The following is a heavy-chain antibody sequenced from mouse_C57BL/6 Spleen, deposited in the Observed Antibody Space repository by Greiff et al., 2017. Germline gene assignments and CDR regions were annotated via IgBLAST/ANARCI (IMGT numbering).Heavy chain of an antibody. CDR1: GYTFTSYW. J-gene: IGHJ2*01. D-gene: IGHD2-4*01. V-gene: IGHV1-64*01. CDR3: ARVDYDGGFDY. CDR2: IHPNSGST. Sequence: QVQLQQPGAELVKPGASVKLSCKASGYTFTSYWMHWVKQRPGQGLEWIGMIHPNSGSTHYNEKFKNKATLTVDKSSSTAYMQLSSLTSEDSAVYYCARVDYDGGFDYWGQGTTLTVSS.